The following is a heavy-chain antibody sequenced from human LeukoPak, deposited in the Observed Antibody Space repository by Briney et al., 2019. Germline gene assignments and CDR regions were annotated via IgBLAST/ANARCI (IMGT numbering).Heavy chain of an antibody. V-gene: IGHV1-46*01. Sequence: ASVKVSCKASGYTFTSYYMHWVRQAPGQGLEWMGIINPSGGSTGYAQKFQGRVTMTRDTSTSTVYMELTSLRFEDTAVYYCARGYTWESGSFFIDHWGQGTLVTVSS. J-gene: IGHJ4*02. D-gene: IGHD1-26*01. CDR3: ARGYTWESGSFFIDH. CDR2: INPSGGST. CDR1: GYTFTSYY.